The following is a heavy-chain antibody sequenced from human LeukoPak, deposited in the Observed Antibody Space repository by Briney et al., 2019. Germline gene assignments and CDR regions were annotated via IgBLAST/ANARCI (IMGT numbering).Heavy chain of an antibody. CDR1: GFTFSSYS. V-gene: IGHV3-21*01. CDR3: ATRGTGYSSPLNY. Sequence: GGSLRLSCAASGFTFSSYSMDWVRQAPGKGLEWVSSITTSSSYIYYADSVKGRFTISRDNAKNSLFLQMNSLRAEDTSVYYCATRGTGYSSPLNYGGQGTLVTVSS. D-gene: IGHD6-13*01. CDR2: ITTSSSYI. J-gene: IGHJ4*02.